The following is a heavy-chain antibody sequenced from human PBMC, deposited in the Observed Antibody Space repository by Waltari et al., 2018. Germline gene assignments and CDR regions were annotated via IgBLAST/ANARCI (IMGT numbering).Heavy chain of an antibody. CDR2: ASGSGST. V-gene: IGHV4-4*07. CDR3: ARDYFDSSGYYYD. J-gene: IGHJ4*02. Sequence: QVQLQESGPGLVKPSETLSLTCSVSGDSIRGSYWTWIRQPAVKGLEWIGRASGSGSTENNPILRSRVTLSLETSKNQFSLKRTSVTAADAAVYYCARDYFDSSGYYYDWGQGTRVTVSS. CDR1: GDSIRGSY. D-gene: IGHD3-22*01.